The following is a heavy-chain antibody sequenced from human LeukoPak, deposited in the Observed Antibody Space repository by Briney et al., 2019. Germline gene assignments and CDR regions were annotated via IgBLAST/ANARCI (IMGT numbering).Heavy chain of an antibody. Sequence: PGGSLRLSCAASGFTLSSYAMSWVRQAPGKGLEWVSAIGGSGGSTYYADSVKGRFTISRDISKNTLYLQMNSLRAEDTAVYYCAKAPPSSYYYYYGMDVWGQGTTVTVSS. CDR2: IGGSGGST. D-gene: IGHD6-13*01. CDR1: GFTLSSYA. V-gene: IGHV3-23*01. J-gene: IGHJ6*02. CDR3: AKAPPSSYYYYYGMDV.